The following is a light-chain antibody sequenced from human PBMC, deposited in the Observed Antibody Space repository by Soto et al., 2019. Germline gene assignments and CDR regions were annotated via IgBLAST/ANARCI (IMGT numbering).Light chain of an antibody. CDR3: SSYTTKSTVV. Sequence: QSVLTQPASVSGSPGQSITISCTGTSGDVGGYNYVSWYQQHPGKAPKLMIYDVTNRPSGVSNRFSGSKSGNTASLTFSGLQPEDEADYYCSSYTTKSTVVFGGGTQLTVL. CDR2: DVT. V-gene: IGLV2-14*03. CDR1: SGDVGGYNY. J-gene: IGLJ3*02.